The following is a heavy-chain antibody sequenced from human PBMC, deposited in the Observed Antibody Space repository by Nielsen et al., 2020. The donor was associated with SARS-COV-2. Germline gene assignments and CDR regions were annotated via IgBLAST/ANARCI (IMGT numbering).Heavy chain of an antibody. CDR2: ISAYNGNT. CDR1: GYTFTSYG. V-gene: IGHV1-18*01. D-gene: IGHD6-13*01. CDR3: ARVAAVGYSSSWQDY. Sequence: ASVKVSCKASGYTFTSYGISWVRQAPRQGLEWMGWISAYNGNTNYAQKLQGRVTMTTDTSTSTAYMELSSLRSEDTAVYYCARVAAVGYSSSWQDYWGQGTLVTVSS. J-gene: IGHJ4*02.